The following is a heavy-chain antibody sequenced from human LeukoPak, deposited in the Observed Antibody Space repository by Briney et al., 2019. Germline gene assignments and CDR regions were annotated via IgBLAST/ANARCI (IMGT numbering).Heavy chain of an antibody. Sequence: SETLSLTCTVSGYSINSGYYWGWIRQPPGKGLEWIGSIYHSGSTYYNPSLKSRVTISVDTSKNQFSLKLSSVTAADTAVYYCARDYGDSRNYNWFDPWGQGTLVTVSS. D-gene: IGHD4-17*01. J-gene: IGHJ5*02. CDR3: ARDYGDSRNYNWFDP. CDR2: IYHSGST. V-gene: IGHV4-38-2*02. CDR1: GYSINSGYY.